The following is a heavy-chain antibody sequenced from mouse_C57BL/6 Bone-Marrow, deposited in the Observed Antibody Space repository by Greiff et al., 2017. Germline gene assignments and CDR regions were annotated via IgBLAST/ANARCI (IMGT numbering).Heavy chain of an antibody. CDR2: IDPSDSYT. D-gene: IGHD3-2*02. Sequence: QVQLQQPGAELVMPGASVTLSCKASGYTFTSYWMHWVKQRPGQGLEWIGEIDPSDSYTNYTQKFKGKSTLTVAKSSSTAYMQLSSLTSEDSAVYYCAREGGDSSGYPAWFAYWGQGTLVTVSA. CDR1: GYTFTSYW. V-gene: IGHV1-69*01. J-gene: IGHJ3*01. CDR3: AREGGDSSGYPAWFAY.